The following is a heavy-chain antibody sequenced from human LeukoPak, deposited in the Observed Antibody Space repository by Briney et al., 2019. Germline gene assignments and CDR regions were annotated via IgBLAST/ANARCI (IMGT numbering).Heavy chain of an antibody. CDR1: GGSFRGYH. CDR2: INHSGST. CDR3: ARGARTPSGYGSRTAGRANWFDP. V-gene: IGHV4-34*01. Sequence: KPSETLSLTCAVYGGSFRGYHWSWIRQPPGKGLEWIGEINHSGSTNYNPSLKSRVTISVDTSKNQFSLKLSSVTAADTAVYYCARGARTPSGYGSRTAGRANWFDPWGQGTLVTVSS. D-gene: IGHD5-12*01. J-gene: IGHJ5*02.